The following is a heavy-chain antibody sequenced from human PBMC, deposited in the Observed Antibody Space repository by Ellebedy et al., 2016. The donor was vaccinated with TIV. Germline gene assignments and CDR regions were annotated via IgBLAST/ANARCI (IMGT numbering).Heavy chain of an antibody. CDR2: IYYNGSA. CDR3: ARDPDY. J-gene: IGHJ4*02. Sequence: MPSETLSLTCTLSGASTSRGGYYWSWIRQHPGKGLEWIGYIYYNGSAYYNPSLKSRVTMSVDTSKNQISLKLSSVTAADTAMYYCARDPDYWGQGTLVTVSS. V-gene: IGHV4-31*03. CDR1: GASTSRGGYY.